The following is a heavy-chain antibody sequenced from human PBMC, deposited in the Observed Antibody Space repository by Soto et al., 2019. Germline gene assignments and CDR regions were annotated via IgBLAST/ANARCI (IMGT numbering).Heavy chain of an antibody. Sequence: PGGSLRLSCAASGFNFSSYAMHWVRKAPGKGLEWVAVISYDGSNQYYADSVKGRFTISRDNSKNTLYLQMNSLRAEDTAVYYCARDHASTLYSYGNFDYWGQGTLVTVSS. V-gene: IGHV3-30-3*01. CDR2: ISYDGSNQ. CDR1: GFNFSSYA. D-gene: IGHD5-18*01. CDR3: ARDHASTLYSYGNFDY. J-gene: IGHJ4*02.